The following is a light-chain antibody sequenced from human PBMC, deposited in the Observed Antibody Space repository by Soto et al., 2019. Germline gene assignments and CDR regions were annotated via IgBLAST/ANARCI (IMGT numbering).Light chain of an antibody. CDR3: HSYDSTMSARYV. J-gene: IGLJ1*01. CDR2: ANI. Sequence: QSALTQPPSVSGAPGQRVTISCTGSSSNIGAGYDVHWYQQRPGAAPKLLISANINRPSGVADRFSGSKSGTSASLAITGLQADDEGDYYCHSYDSTMSARYVFGTGTKLTVL. V-gene: IGLV1-40*01. CDR1: SSNIGAGYD.